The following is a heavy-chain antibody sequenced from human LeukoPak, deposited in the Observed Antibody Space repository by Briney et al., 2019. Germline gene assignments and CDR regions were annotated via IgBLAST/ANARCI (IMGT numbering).Heavy chain of an antibody. Sequence: GGSLRLSCAASGFTFTDYAMSWVRQPPGKGLEWVSSVSASGNNTFYADSVKGHCTIFRDNSKNTLYLQMNSLRAEDTAVYYCAKGYCSSTSCFYYYYGMDVWGQGTTVTVSS. CDR2: VSASGNNT. J-gene: IGHJ6*02. CDR1: GFTFTDYA. V-gene: IGHV3-23*01. D-gene: IGHD2-2*01. CDR3: AKGYCSSTSCFYYYYGMDV.